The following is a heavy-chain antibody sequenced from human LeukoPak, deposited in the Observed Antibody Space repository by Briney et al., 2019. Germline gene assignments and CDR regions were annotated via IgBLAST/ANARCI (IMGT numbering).Heavy chain of an antibody. Sequence: GGSLRLSCAASGFIFSSYWMSWVRQAPGKGLEGVANIKEDGSEKKYVDSVKGRFTISRDNAKNSVYLQMNSLRAEDTAVYYCAREHDYGDYVDYWGQGTLVTVSS. J-gene: IGHJ4*02. CDR2: IKEDGSEK. CDR1: GFIFSSYW. CDR3: AREHDYGDYVDY. D-gene: IGHD4-17*01. V-gene: IGHV3-7*01.